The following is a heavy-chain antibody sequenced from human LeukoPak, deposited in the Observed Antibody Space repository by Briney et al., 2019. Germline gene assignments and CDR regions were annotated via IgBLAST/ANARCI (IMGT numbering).Heavy chain of an antibody. V-gene: IGHV4-39*07. J-gene: IGHJ5*02. Sequence: PSETLSLTCTVSGGSISSGDYYWSWIRQPPGKGLEWIGEINHSGSTNYNPSLKSRVTISVDTSKNQFSLKLSSVTAADTAVYYCARSKYYDFWSGYLEWFDPWGQGTLVTVSS. CDR2: INHSGST. CDR1: GGSISSGDYY. CDR3: ARSKYYDFWSGYLEWFDP. D-gene: IGHD3-3*01.